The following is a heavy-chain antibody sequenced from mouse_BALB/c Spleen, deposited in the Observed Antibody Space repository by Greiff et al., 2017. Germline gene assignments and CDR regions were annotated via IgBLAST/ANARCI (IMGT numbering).Heavy chain of an antibody. J-gene: IGHJ4*01. CDR2: IWTGGGT. D-gene: IGHD1-1*01. Sequence: QVQLKESGPGLVAPSQSLSITCTVSGFSLTSYDISWIRQPPGKGLEWLGVIWTGGGTNYNSAFMSRLSISKDNSKSQVFLKMNSLQTDDTAIYYCVREGYYGSSSLDYWGQGTSVTVSS. CDR3: VREGYYGSSSLDY. CDR1: GFSLTSYD. V-gene: IGHV2-9-2*01.